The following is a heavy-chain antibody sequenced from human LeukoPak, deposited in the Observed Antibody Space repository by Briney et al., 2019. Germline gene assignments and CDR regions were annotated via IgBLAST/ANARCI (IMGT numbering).Heavy chain of an antibody. CDR1: GGSFSGYY. CDR2: MSHTGAT. CDR3: ARGLHYNILTGGMDV. Sequence: SETLSLTCAVFGGSFSGYYWSWIRQSPEKGLEWIGEMSHTGATNYNPSPKSRVTVSVDTSKKQFSLNLRSVTAADTAVYYCARGLHYNILTGGMDVWGQGTTVIVSS. V-gene: IGHV4-34*01. D-gene: IGHD3-9*01. J-gene: IGHJ6*02.